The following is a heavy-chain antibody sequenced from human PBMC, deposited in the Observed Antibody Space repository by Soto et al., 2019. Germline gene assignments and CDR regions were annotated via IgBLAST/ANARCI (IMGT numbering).Heavy chain of an antibody. CDR3: AGRLGACGNWFGP. CDR2: IYYSGST. Sequence: SETLSLTCSVSGGSISSSSYYWGWIRQPPGKGLEWIGSIYYSGSTNYNPSLKSRVTISVDTSKNQFSLKLSSVTAADTAVYYCAGRLGACGNWFGPWGQGTLAPASS. CDR1: GGSISSSSYY. D-gene: IGHD1-26*01. V-gene: IGHV4-39*01. J-gene: IGHJ5*02.